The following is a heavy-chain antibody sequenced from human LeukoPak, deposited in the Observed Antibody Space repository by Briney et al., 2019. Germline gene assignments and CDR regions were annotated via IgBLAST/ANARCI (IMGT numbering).Heavy chain of an antibody. CDR3: ARGDYYDILTGYRGLDY. D-gene: IGHD3-9*01. CDR1: GGSFSGYY. Sequence: SETLSLTCAVYGGSFSGYYRSWIRQPPGKGLEWIGEINHSGSTNYNPSLKSRVTISVDTSKNQFSLKLSSVTAADTAVYYCARGDYYDILTGYRGLDYWGQGTLVTVSS. CDR2: INHSGST. J-gene: IGHJ4*02. V-gene: IGHV4-34*01.